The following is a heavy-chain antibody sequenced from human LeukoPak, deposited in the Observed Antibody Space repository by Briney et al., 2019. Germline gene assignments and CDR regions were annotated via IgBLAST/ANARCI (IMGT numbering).Heavy chain of an antibody. J-gene: IGHJ5*02. CDR3: ARVWELRYQNWFDP. V-gene: IGHV3-11*04. CDR2: ISSSGSTI. Sequence: GGSLRLSCAASGFTFSDYYMSWIRQAPGKGLEWVSYISSSGSTIYYADSVKGRFTISRDSAKNSLYLRMNSLRAEDTAVYYCARVWELRYQNWFDPWGQGTLVTVSS. CDR1: GFTFSDYY. D-gene: IGHD1-26*01.